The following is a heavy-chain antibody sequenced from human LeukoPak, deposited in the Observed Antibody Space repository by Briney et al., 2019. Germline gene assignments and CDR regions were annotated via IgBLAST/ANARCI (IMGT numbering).Heavy chain of an antibody. CDR2: INPNSGGT. D-gene: IGHD1-26*01. CDR1: GYTFTGYY. J-gene: IGHJ5*01. V-gene: IGHV1-2*06. CDR3: AKDLTATNRQWEVLDWFDR. Sequence: GASVKVSCKASGYTFTGYYMHWVRQATGQGLEWMGRINPNSGGTNYAQKFQGRVTMTRDTSISTAYMELSRLTSDDTAVYYCAKDLTATNRQWEVLDWFDRWGQGTLVTVSS.